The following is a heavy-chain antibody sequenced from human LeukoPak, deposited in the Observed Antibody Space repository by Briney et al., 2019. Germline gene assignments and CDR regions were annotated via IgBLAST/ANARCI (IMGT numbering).Heavy chain of an antibody. CDR2: ISGSGGST. V-gene: IGHV3-23*01. CDR3: AKDQEYYDILTGYDY. J-gene: IGHJ4*02. CDR1: GFTFSSYA. Sequence: GGSLRLSCAASGFTFSSYAMSWVRQAPGKGLEWVSAISGSGGSTYYADSVKGRFTIPRDNSKNTLYLQMNSLRAEDTAVYYCAKDQEYYDILTGYDYWGQGTLVTVSS. D-gene: IGHD3-9*01.